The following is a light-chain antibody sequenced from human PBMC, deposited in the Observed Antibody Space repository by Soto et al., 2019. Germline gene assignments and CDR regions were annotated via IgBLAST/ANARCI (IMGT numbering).Light chain of an antibody. CDR3: QQYINWPRT. CDR1: QSVSTN. V-gene: IGKV3-15*01. CDR2: GAS. Sequence: EIMITQSPATLSVSPGERASLSCRASQSVSTNLAWYQQRPGQAPRLLIYGASTRATGIPARFTGSGSGTEFTLTISSLQSEDFAVYFCQQYINWPRTFGQGTKVDIK. J-gene: IGKJ1*01.